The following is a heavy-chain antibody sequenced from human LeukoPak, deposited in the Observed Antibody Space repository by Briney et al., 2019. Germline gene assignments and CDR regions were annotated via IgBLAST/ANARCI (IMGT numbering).Heavy chain of an antibody. V-gene: IGHV4-59*11. CDR2: IYYSGST. CDR3: ARVAPYYDFWSGYYYDY. CDR1: GVSISSHY. D-gene: IGHD3-3*01. Sequence: PSETLSLTCTVSGVSISSHYWSWLRQPPGKGLEWVGYIYYSGSTNYNPSLKSRVTISVDTSKNQFSLKLSSVTAADTAVYYCARVAPYYDFWSGYYYDYWGQGTLVTVSS. J-gene: IGHJ4*02.